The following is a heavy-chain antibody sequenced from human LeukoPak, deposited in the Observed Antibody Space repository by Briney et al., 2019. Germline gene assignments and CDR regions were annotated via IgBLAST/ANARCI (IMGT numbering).Heavy chain of an antibody. J-gene: IGHJ3*02. CDR1: GFTFSTYA. V-gene: IGHV3-30*04. CDR2: ISYDGSSK. D-gene: IGHD5-18*01. Sequence: PPGRSLRLSCAASGFTFSTYAMHWVRQAPGKGLEWVAVISYDGSSKYYADSVKGRFTISRDNSKNTLYLQMNSLRAEDTAVYYCARARSSYGYGDAFDIWGQGTMVTVSS. CDR3: ARARSSYGYGDAFDI.